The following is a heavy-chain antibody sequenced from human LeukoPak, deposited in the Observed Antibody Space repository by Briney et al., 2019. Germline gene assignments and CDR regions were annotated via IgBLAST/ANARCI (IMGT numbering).Heavy chain of an antibody. Sequence: GGSLRLSCAASGFTFSSYAMHWVRQAPGKGLEWVAVISYDGSNKYYADSVKGRFTISRDNAKNSLYLQMNSLRAEDTAVYYCARAFGEIYWGQGTLVTVSS. V-gene: IGHV3-30-3*01. CDR3: ARAFGEIY. D-gene: IGHD3-10*01. J-gene: IGHJ4*02. CDR1: GFTFSSYA. CDR2: ISYDGSNK.